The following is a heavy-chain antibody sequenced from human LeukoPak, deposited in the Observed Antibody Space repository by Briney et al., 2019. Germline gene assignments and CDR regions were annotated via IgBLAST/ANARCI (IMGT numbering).Heavy chain of an antibody. V-gene: IGHV1-18*01. CDR1: GYTFTSYS. CDR2: ISAYDGNT. CDR3: ARAQIDFWSGYYSI. D-gene: IGHD3-3*01. Sequence: ASVKVSCKASGYTFTSYSITWVRQAPGQGLEWMGWISAYDGNTNYAQKLQDRVTTTTDTSTSTAYMEMRSLRSDDTAVYYCARAQIDFWSGYYSIWGQGTLVTVSS. J-gene: IGHJ4*02.